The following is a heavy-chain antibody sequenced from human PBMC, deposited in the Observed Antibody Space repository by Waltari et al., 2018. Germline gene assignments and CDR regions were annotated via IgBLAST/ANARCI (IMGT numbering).Heavy chain of an antibody. Sequence: EVQLVQSGAEVKKPGESLKISCKGSGYSFTSSWIGWGRQMPGKGLEGMGILYPGDSDTSYSPSFQGQVTISADKSISTAYLQWSSLKAADTAMYYCARPQGAVAGTSAEYFQHWGQGTLVTVSS. D-gene: IGHD6-19*01. CDR2: LYPGDSDT. CDR1: GYSFTSSW. V-gene: IGHV5-51*03. J-gene: IGHJ1*01. CDR3: ARPQGAVAGTSAEYFQH.